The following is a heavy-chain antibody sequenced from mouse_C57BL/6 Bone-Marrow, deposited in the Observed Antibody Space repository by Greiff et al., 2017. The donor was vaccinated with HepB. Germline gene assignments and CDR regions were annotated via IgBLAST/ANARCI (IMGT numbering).Heavy chain of an antibody. Sequence: VQLQQSGAELVRPGASVKLSCTASGFNIKDDYMHWVKQRPEQGLEWIGRIDPANGNTKYAPKFQGKATITADTSSNTAYLQLSSLTSEDTAIYYCFLRRGAMDYWGQGTSVTVSS. CDR3: FLRRGAMDY. V-gene: IGHV14-3*01. CDR2: IDPANGNT. J-gene: IGHJ4*01. D-gene: IGHD2-12*01. CDR1: GFNIKDDY.